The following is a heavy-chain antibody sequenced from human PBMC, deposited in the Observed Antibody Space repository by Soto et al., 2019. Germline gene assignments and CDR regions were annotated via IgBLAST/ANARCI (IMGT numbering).Heavy chain of an antibody. Sequence: GGSLRLSCAASGFTFSSYAMSWVRQAPGKGLEWVSAISGSGGSTYYADSVKGRFTISRDNSKNTLYLQMNSLRAEDTAVYYCTSHPYTAMVFGTFDYWGQGTLVTVSS. CDR3: TSHPYTAMVFGTFDY. J-gene: IGHJ4*02. CDR2: ISGSGGST. CDR1: GFTFSSYA. V-gene: IGHV3-23*01. D-gene: IGHD5-18*01.